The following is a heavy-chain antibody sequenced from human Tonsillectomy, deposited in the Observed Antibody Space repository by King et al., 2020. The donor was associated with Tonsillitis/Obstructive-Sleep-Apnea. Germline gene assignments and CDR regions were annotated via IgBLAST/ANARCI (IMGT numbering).Heavy chain of an antibody. Sequence: VQLVESGGGVVQPGRSLRLSCAASRFTFSSYAMHWVRQVPGKGLEWVAVISYDGGNKYYADSVKGRFTISRDNSKNTLYLQMNSLRAEDTAVYYCAREDGYCSGCSCYSKAFDIWGQGTMVTVSS. CDR2: ISYDGGNK. J-gene: IGHJ3*02. V-gene: IGHV3-30*01. D-gene: IGHD2-15*01. CDR3: AREDGYCSGCSCYSKAFDI. CDR1: RFTFSSYA.